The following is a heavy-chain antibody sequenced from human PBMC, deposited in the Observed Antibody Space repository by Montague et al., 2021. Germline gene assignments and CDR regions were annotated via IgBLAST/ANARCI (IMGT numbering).Heavy chain of an antibody. Sequence: SETLSLICTVSGGSISSNSYWWAWIRQPPGKGLEYVGTTFNTGSPYYIPSLKSRVTISVDTSKNQFSLRLSAVTAADTAVYYCARSLYCIGGSCYSGFDPWGQGTLVTVSS. D-gene: IGHD2-15*01. CDR3: ARSLYCIGGSCYSGFDP. CDR1: GGSISSNSYW. J-gene: IGHJ5*02. CDR2: TFNTGSP. V-gene: IGHV4-39*01.